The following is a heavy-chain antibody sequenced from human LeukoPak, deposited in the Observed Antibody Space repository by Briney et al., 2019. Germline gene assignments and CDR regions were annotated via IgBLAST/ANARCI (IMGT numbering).Heavy chain of an antibody. V-gene: IGHV3-21*04. CDR2: LSSSGGST. Sequence: GGSLRLSCAASGFTFSSYSMNWVRQAPGKGLEWVSALSSSGGSTYYADSVKGRFTISRDNAKNSLYLQMNSLRAEDTAVYYCAKPSADYYDSSGYYRNYYFNYWGQGTLVTVSS. CDR1: GFTFSSYS. D-gene: IGHD3-22*01. J-gene: IGHJ4*02. CDR3: AKPSADYYDSSGYYRNYYFNY.